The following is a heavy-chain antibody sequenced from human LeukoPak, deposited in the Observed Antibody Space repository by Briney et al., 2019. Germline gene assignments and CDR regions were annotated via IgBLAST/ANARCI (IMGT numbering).Heavy chain of an antibody. V-gene: IGHV1-3*01. J-gene: IGHJ3*02. CDR1: GYTFTSYA. Sequence: ASVKVSCKASGYTFTSYAMHWVRQAPGQRLEWMGWINAGNGNTKYSQKFQGRVTMTEDTSTDTAYMELSSLRSEDTAVYYCALGITGTTGAFDIWGQGTMVTVSS. CDR3: ALGITGTTGAFDI. CDR2: INAGNGNT. D-gene: IGHD1/OR15-1a*01.